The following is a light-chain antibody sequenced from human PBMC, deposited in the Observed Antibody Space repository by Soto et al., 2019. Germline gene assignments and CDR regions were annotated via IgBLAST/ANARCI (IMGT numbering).Light chain of an antibody. J-gene: IGKJ1*01. CDR1: QSISSW. CDR3: QQYKSYLS. CDR2: KAS. V-gene: IGKV1-5*03. Sequence: DIQMTQSPSTLSASVGDRVTITCRASQSISSWLAWYQQKPGKAPKLLIYKASSLVSGVPSRFSVSGSGTEYTHAISSLQPDDFATYYFQQYKSYLSFGQGHQVEIK.